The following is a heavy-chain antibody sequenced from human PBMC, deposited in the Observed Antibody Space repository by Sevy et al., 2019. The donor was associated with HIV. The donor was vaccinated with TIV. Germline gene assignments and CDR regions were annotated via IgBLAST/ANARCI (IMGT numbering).Heavy chain of an antibody. D-gene: IGHD3-22*01. CDR2: TNSDGSST. CDR3: TRVRAAITTGWANWFDP. J-gene: IGHJ5*02. Sequence: GGSLRLSCAASGFTFRNYWMHWVRQAPGKGLVWVSRTNSDGSSTSYADSVKGRFTISRDNAKNTLYLQMNSLRAEDTALYYCTRVRAAITTGWANWFDPWGQGTLVTVSS. CDR1: GFTFRNYW. V-gene: IGHV3-74*01.